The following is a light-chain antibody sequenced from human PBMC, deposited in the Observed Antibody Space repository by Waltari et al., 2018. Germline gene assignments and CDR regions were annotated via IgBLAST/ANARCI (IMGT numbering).Light chain of an antibody. CDR2: ASD. CDR1: SSNIGSNS. CDR3: ATWDDSLGGFYV. V-gene: IGLV1-47*01. J-gene: IGLJ1*01. Sequence: QSVLTQSSPTSGTPGQRVSISCSGTSSNIGSNSVYWYQHLPGAAPKLLIYASDRRPSGVPDRLSGSKSGPSASLAIIGLRSEDEADYYCATWDDSLGGFYVFGTGTKVTVL.